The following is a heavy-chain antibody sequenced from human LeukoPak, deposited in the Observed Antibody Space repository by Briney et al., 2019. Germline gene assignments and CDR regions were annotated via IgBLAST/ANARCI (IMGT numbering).Heavy chain of an antibody. CDR1: GGSTSNTSYY. Sequence: SETLSLTCTVSGGSTSNTSYYWGWIRQPPGKGLEWIGSIYYSGSTYYNPSLKSRVTISVDTSKNQFSLKLSSVTAADTAVYYCARQKCTSTSCLTKNAFDIWGQGTMVTVSS. CDR2: IYYSGST. CDR3: ARQKCTSTSCLTKNAFDI. J-gene: IGHJ3*02. V-gene: IGHV4-39*01. D-gene: IGHD2-2*01.